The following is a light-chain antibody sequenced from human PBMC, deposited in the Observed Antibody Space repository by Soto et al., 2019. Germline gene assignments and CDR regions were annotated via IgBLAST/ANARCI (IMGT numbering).Light chain of an antibody. J-gene: IGKJ1*01. Sequence: EIILTQSLSTLSVSTRDRVTLTCRASQSVDINLAWYQQRPGQAPRLLVYGASTKATDMPGRFSGRGSGTEFTLTINNLQSEDFAVYYCQQYRKWLRTFGHRTK. CDR2: GAS. CDR1: QSVDIN. CDR3: QQYRKWLRT. V-gene: IGKV3-15*01.